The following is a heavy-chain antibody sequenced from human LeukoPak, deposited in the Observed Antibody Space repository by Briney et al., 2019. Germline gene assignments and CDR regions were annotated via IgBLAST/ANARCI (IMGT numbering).Heavy chain of an antibody. CDR2: IIPIFGTA. CDR1: GGTFSSYA. Sequence: GSSVKLSCKASGGTFSSYAISWVRQAPGQGLEWRGGIIPIFGTANYAQKFQGRVTITADESTSTAYMELSSLRSEDTAVYYCARDRGPTRYDDSYLNWFDPWGQGTLVTVSS. CDR3: ARDRGPTRYDDSYLNWFDP. D-gene: IGHD4-17*01. V-gene: IGHV1-69*01. J-gene: IGHJ5*02.